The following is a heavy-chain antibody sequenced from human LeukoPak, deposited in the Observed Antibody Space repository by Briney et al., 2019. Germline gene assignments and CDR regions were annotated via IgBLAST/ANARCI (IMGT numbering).Heavy chain of an antibody. CDR1: GGSFSGYY. J-gene: IGHJ5*02. CDR3: AREYYYGSGSRPFDP. V-gene: IGHV4-34*01. CDR2: INHSGST. D-gene: IGHD3-10*01. Sequence: SETLSLTCAVYGGSFSGYYWSWIRQPPGKGLEWMGEINHSGSTNYNPSLKSRVTISVDTSKNQFSLKLSSVTAADTSVYYCAREYYYGSGSRPFDPWGQGTLVTVSS.